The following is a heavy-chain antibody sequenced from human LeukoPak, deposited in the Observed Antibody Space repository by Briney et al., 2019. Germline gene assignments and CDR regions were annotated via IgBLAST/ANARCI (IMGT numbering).Heavy chain of an antibody. CDR3: ARDPGENYFDY. D-gene: IGHD1-14*01. V-gene: IGHV3-30*19. CDR2: IWYDGSNK. Sequence: GGSLRLSCAASGFTFSSYGMHWVRQAPGKGLEWVAVIWYDGSNKYYADSVKGRFTISRDNSKNTLYLQMNSLRAEDTAVYYCARDPGENYFDYWGQGTLVTVSS. CDR1: GFTFSSYG. J-gene: IGHJ4*02.